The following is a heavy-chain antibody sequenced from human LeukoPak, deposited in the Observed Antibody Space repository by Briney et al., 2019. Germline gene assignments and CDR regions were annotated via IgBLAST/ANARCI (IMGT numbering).Heavy chain of an antibody. V-gene: IGHV4-34*01. D-gene: IGHD6-19*01. CDR3: ARPQADYAGGWKFFDY. CDR1: GESFGGYF. J-gene: IGHJ4*02. CDR2: VNHAVST. Sequence: SETLSLTCAVYGESFGGYFWTWIRQPPGRGLEWIGEVNHAVSTNYNPSLKSRVTISGDTSKNQFSLKLSSVTAADTAVYYCARPQADYAGGWKFFDYWGQGTLVTVSS.